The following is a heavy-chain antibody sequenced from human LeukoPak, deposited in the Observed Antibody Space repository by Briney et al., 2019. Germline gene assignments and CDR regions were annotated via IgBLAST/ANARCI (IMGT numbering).Heavy chain of an antibody. Sequence: PSETLSLACAVYGGSFSGYYWSWIRQPPGKGLEWIGEINHSGSTNYNPSLKSRVTISVDTSKNQFSLKLSSVTAADTAVYYCARGGGAFDYWGQGTLVTVSS. D-gene: IGHD2-21*01. J-gene: IGHJ4*02. CDR2: INHSGST. V-gene: IGHV4-34*01. CDR3: ARGGGAFDY. CDR1: GGSFSGYY.